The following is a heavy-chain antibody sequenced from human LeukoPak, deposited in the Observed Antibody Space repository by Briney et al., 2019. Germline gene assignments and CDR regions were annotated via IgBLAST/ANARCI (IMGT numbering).Heavy chain of an antibody. Sequence: ASVKVSCKASGYTFTGYYMHWVRQAPGQGLEWMGWINPNSGGTNYAQKFQGRVTMTRDTSISTAYMELSRLRSDDTAMYYCARTPYYDFWSGYYSASFDPWGQGTLVTVSS. CDR3: ARTPYYDFWSGYYSASFDP. D-gene: IGHD3-3*01. CDR2: INPNSGGT. CDR1: GYTFTGYY. V-gene: IGHV1-2*02. J-gene: IGHJ5*02.